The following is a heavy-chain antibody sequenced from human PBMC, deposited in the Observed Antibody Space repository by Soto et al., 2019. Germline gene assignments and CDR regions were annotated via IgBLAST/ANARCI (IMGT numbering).Heavy chain of an antibody. CDR2: VTGSGGST. V-gene: IGHV3-23*01. Sequence: GSLRLSCAASGFTFSSYAMSWVRQGPGKGLEWVSSVTGSGGSTYFADSVKGRFTTSRDNSKDTLYLQMNSLTAEDTAVYYCAKGGPRDGYKDFDYWGQGTLVTVSS. CDR1: GFTFSSYA. CDR3: AKGGPRDGYKDFDY. D-gene: IGHD5-12*01. J-gene: IGHJ4*02.